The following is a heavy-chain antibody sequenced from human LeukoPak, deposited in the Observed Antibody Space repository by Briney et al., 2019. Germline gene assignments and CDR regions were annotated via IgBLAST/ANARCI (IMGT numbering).Heavy chain of an antibody. Sequence: GGSLRLSCAASGFTFSNAWMSWVRQAPGKGLEWVGRIKSKTDGGTTDYAAPVKGRFTISRDDSKNTLYLQMNSLKTEDTAVYYCTTDPIGDSSGWYSYYYYGMDVWGQGTTVTVSS. CDR2: IKSKTDGGTT. D-gene: IGHD6-19*01. J-gene: IGHJ6*02. V-gene: IGHV3-15*01. CDR1: GFTFSNAW. CDR3: TTDPIGDSSGWYSYYYYGMDV.